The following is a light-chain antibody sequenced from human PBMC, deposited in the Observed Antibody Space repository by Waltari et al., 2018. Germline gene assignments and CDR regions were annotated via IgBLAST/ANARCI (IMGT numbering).Light chain of an antibody. CDR3: CSYVGSYTLL. J-gene: IGLJ3*02. CDR2: DVS. V-gene: IGLV2-11*01. CDR1: GSAVRGFRS. Sequence: QSGLTQPRSVSGSPGQSVTIPCPGTGSAVRGFRSVSWYHQSPGKAPKLIIYDVSKRPSGAPDRFSGSKSGNTASLTISGLQAEDEADYHCCSYVGSYTLLFGGGTKLTVL.